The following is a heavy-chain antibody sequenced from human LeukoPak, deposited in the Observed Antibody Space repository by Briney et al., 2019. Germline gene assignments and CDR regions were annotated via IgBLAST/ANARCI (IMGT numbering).Heavy chain of an antibody. D-gene: IGHD2-2*01. CDR2: ISAYNGNT. J-gene: IGHJ6*02. Sequence: ASVKVSCKASGYTFTSYGISWVRQAPGQGLEWMGWISAYNGNTNYAQKLQGRVTMTTDTSTSTAYMELRSLRSDDTAVYYCARVELGCSSISCYYYYYGMDVWGQGTTVTVSS. CDR1: GYTFTSYG. V-gene: IGHV1-18*01. CDR3: ARVELGCSSISCYYYYYGMDV.